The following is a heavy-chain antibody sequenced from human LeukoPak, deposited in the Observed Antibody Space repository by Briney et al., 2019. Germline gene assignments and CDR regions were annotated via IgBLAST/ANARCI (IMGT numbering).Heavy chain of an antibody. D-gene: IGHD2-15*01. CDR3: VGDGGSCGQIHAFDF. CDR2: IYPGDSDS. Sequence: GESLKISCKGSGYSFTSYWIGWGRQIPGKGLRRMGIIYPGDSDSRYSPSFQGQFTISADKSISTAYLQWTTPETSDTSMYYCVGDGGSCGQIHAFDFWGQGTLVTVSS. CDR1: GYSFTSYW. V-gene: IGHV5-51*01. J-gene: IGHJ4*03.